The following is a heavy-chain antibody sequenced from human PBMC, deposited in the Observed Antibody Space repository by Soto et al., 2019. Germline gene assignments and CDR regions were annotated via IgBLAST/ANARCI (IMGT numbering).Heavy chain of an antibody. CDR3: ARDARLRPAAPRAEYFQH. CDR1: GFTFSSYS. CDR2: ISSSSSTI. V-gene: IGHV3-48*02. Sequence: GGSLRLSCAASGFTFSSYSMNWVRQAPGKGLEWVSYISSSSSTIYYADSVKGRFTISRDNAKNSLYLQMNSLRDEDTAVYYCARDARLRPAAPRAEYFQHWGQGTLVTVSS. D-gene: IGHD2-2*01. J-gene: IGHJ1*01.